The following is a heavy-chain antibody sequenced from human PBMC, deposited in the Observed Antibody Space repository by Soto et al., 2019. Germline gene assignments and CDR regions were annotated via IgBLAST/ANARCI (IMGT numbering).Heavy chain of an antibody. CDR2: INSDGSSS. J-gene: IGHJ4*02. CDR1: GFTFSNYW. V-gene: IGHV3-74*01. D-gene: IGHD3-22*01. CDR3: VRENRYDNCGYYYQGFDY. Sequence: VQLVESGGGLVQPGGSLRLSCAASGFTFSNYWMHWVRQGPGKGLVWVSRINSDGSSSTYADSVKGRFTISRDNAKNSLYLQMNSLRAEDTAVYYCVRENRYDNCGYYYQGFDYWAREPWSPSPQ.